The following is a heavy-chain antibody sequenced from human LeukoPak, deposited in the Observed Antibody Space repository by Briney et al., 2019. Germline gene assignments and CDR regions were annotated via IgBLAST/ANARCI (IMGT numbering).Heavy chain of an antibody. J-gene: IGHJ2*01. Sequence: SETLSLTCAVYGGSFSGYYWSWIRQPPGKGLEWIGEINHSGSTNYNPSLKSRVTISVDTSKNQFSLKLSSVTAADTAVYYCTRHGRPVGTDWYFDLWGRGTLVTVSS. CDR3: TRHGRPVGTDWYFDL. V-gene: IGHV4-34*01. D-gene: IGHD6-6*01. CDR2: INHSGST. CDR1: GGSFSGYY.